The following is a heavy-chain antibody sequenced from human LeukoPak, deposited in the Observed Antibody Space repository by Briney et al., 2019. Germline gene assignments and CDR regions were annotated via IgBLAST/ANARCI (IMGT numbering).Heavy chain of an antibody. J-gene: IGHJ3*02. CDR3: AKTGPLRFLDSGAFDI. CDR2: ISYDGNNK. D-gene: IGHD3-3*01. V-gene: IGHV3-30-3*02. Sequence: PGGSLRLSCAASGFTFSSYAIHWVRQAPGKGLEWVAVISYDGNNKYYAVSVKGRFTISRDNSNNTLYLQMNSLRAEDTAVYYCAKTGPLRFLDSGAFDIWGQGTMVTVSS. CDR1: GFTFSSYA.